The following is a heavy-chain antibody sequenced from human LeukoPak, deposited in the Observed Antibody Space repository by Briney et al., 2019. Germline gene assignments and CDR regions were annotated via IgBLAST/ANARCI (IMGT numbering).Heavy chain of an antibody. J-gene: IGHJ4*02. CDR1: GFTFSSYA. Sequence: GGSLRLSCAASGFTFSSYAVSWVRQAPGKGLEWVSTISGSGGSTYYADSVKGRFTISRDNTKNTLYLQMNSLRAEDTAVYYCAKSGAIGTSVDYYFDYWGQGTLVTVSS. CDR2: ISGSGGST. V-gene: IGHV3-23*01. D-gene: IGHD1-26*01. CDR3: AKSGAIGTSVDYYFDY.